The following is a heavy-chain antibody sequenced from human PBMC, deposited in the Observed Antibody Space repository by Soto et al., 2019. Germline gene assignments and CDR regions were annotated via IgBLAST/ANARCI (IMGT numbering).Heavy chain of an antibody. CDR1: GVTFSSET. J-gene: IGHJ4*02. V-gene: IGHV1-69*01. CDR3: ATELGENPASPFDA. D-gene: IGHD3-10*01. CDR2: IIPLFGTA. Sequence: QVQLVQSRADVKKPGYSVKVSCQASGVTFSSETLGWVRQAPGQGLEWVGGIIPLFGTASYAQKFQGRVTITADESTSTVYMELGSLRSDDTAVYFCATELGENPASPFDAWGQGTLVTVSS.